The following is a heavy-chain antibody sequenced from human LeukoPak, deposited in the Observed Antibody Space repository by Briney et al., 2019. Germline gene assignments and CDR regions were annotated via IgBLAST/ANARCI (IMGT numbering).Heavy chain of an antibody. Sequence: GGSLRLSCVGSGFTFSSYSMNWVRQAPGKGLEWVSSISSSSSYIYYADSVKGRFTISRDNAKNSLYLQMNSLRAEDTAVYYCARDRGGSSNFDYWGQGTLVTVSS. V-gene: IGHV3-21*01. CDR3: ARDRGGSSNFDY. CDR1: GFTFSSYS. J-gene: IGHJ4*02. D-gene: IGHD1-26*01. CDR2: ISSSSSYI.